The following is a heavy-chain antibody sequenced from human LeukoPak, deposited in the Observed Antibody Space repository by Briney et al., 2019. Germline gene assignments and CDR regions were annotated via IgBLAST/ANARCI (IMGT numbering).Heavy chain of an antibody. CDR3: AATYGSGSNNWFDP. V-gene: IGHV3-30*14. CDR1: GFTFSSYA. D-gene: IGHD3-10*01. J-gene: IGHJ5*02. CDR2: LSYDGSNK. Sequence: GGSLRLSCAASGFTFSSYAMHWVRQAPGKGLEWVAVLSYDGSNKYYADSVKGRFTISRDNSKNTLYLQMNSLRAEDTAVYYCAATYGSGSNNWFDPWGQGTLVTVSS.